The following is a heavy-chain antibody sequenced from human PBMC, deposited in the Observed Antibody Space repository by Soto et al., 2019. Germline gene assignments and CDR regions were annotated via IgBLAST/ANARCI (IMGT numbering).Heavy chain of an antibody. D-gene: IGHD4-17*01. V-gene: IGHV3-33*01. CDR2: IVREGTEQ. Sequence: QAPGKGLEWLAVIVREGTEQYYADSVKGRFTISRDNSKNTLYLQMNSLRVDDTAVYYCARDDDYHDNGFDYWGQGTLITVST. CDR3: ARDDDYHDNGFDY. J-gene: IGHJ4*02.